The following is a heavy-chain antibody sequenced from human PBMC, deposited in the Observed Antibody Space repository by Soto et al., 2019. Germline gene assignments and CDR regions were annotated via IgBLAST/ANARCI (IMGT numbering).Heavy chain of an antibody. D-gene: IGHD1-20*01. CDR1: GGSISSSSYY. J-gene: IGHJ6*02. Sequence: SETLSLTCTVSGGSISSSSYYWGWIRQPPGKGLEWIGSIYYSGSTYYNPSLKSRVTISVDTSKNQFSLKLSSVTAADTAVYSCARQGIEGPSCGMDVWGQGPPVTVSS. V-gene: IGHV4-39*01. CDR3: ARQGIEGPSCGMDV. CDR2: IYYSGST.